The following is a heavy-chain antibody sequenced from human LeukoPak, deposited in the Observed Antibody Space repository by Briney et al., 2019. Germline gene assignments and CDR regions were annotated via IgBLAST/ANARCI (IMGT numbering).Heavy chain of an antibody. CDR1: GFTFSNAY. CDR3: ARETTIGYSLYGYFDY. D-gene: IGHD4-11*01. J-gene: IGHJ4*02. Sequence: GGSLRLSCAASGFTFSNAYMNWVRQAPGKGLEWVSYISSSSSTIYYADSVKGRFTISRDNAKNSLYLQMNSLRDEDTAVYYCARETTIGYSLYGYFDYWGQGTLVTVSS. CDR2: ISSSSSTI. V-gene: IGHV3-48*02.